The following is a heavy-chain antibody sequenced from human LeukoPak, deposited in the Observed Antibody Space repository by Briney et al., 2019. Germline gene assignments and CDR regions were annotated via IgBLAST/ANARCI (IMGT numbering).Heavy chain of an antibody. D-gene: IGHD2-2*01. Sequence: ASVKVSCKASGYTFTGYYMHWVRQAPGQGLEWMGWINPNSGGTNYAQKFQGRVTMTRDTSISTAYMELSRLRSDDTAVYYCARVGRYCSSTSCYPGRREGWFDPWGQGTLVTVSS. V-gene: IGHV1-2*02. CDR1: GYTFTGYY. CDR2: INPNSGGT. J-gene: IGHJ5*02. CDR3: ARVGRYCSSTSCYPGRREGWFDP.